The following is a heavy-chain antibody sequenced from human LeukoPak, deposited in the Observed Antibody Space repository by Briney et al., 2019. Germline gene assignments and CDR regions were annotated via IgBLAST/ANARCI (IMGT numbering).Heavy chain of an antibody. CDR3: ASHYDILTGIDY. CDR1: GGSIRTYY. Sequence: SETLSLTCTVSGGSIRTYYWSWIRQPPGKGLEWIGYVYYSGSSNYNPSLKSRVTISVDTSKNQFSLKLSSVTAADTAVYYCASHYDILTGIDYWGQGTLVTVSS. CDR2: VYYSGSS. V-gene: IGHV4-59*01. J-gene: IGHJ4*02. D-gene: IGHD3-9*01.